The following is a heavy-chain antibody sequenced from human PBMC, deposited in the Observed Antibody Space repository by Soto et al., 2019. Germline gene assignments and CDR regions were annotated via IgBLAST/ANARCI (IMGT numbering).Heavy chain of an antibody. D-gene: IGHD5-18*01. CDR2: INVGNGNT. V-gene: IGHV1-3*01. Sequence: ASVKVSCKTPGYTFIRYNMHWVRQAPGQRLEWMGWINVGNGNTRYSQNFQGRVTFTRDTSASTAYMELSSLRSEDTAVYYCARGLNGYLHYFDYWGQGTPVTVSS. CDR1: GYTFIRYN. CDR3: ARGLNGYLHYFDY. J-gene: IGHJ4*02.